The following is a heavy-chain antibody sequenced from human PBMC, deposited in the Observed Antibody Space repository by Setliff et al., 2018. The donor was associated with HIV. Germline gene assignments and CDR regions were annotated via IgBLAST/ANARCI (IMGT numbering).Heavy chain of an antibody. D-gene: IGHD1-26*01. Sequence: GGSLRLSCAASGFTFSNYWIIWVRQAPGKGLEWVANINQDGSKKYYVDSVKGRFTISRDNAKNSLYLQMNSLTADDTAVYYCARESGTTMGASGPGYWGQGTLVTVSS. CDR1: GFTFSNYW. V-gene: IGHV3-7*01. J-gene: IGHJ4*02. CDR3: ARESGTTMGASGPGY. CDR2: INQDGSKK.